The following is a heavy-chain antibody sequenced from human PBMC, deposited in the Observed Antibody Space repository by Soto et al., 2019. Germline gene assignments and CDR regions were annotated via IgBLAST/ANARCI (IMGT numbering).Heavy chain of an antibody. D-gene: IGHD5-12*01. J-gene: IGHJ4*02. CDR1: GFSLTSGVG. CDR3: AHIDPEIVTVGGHAGFDY. V-gene: IGHV2-5*02. Sequence: QITLKESGPTLVRPPQTLTLTCTFSGFSLTSGVGVGWIRQPPGKAMEWLALIYWDDDKRYSPSLKNRLTITKVTTNNQVVLTMTNVGPVDTATYFCAHIDPEIVTVGGHAGFDYWGQGTLVTVST. CDR2: IYWDDDK.